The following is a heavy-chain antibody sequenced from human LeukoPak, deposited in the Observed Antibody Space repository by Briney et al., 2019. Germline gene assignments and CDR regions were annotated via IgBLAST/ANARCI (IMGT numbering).Heavy chain of an antibody. Sequence: GGSLRLSCAASGFPFSSNSMNWVRQAPGKGLEWVSCINGYGSITNYADSVKGRFTISRDNAKNTLYLQMNSLRVEDTAVYYCARDEPTVTTGPPVGSWGQGTLVTVSS. CDR1: GFPFSSNS. J-gene: IGHJ4*02. CDR2: INGYGSIT. V-gene: IGHV3-74*01. D-gene: IGHD4-17*01. CDR3: ARDEPTVTTGPPVGS.